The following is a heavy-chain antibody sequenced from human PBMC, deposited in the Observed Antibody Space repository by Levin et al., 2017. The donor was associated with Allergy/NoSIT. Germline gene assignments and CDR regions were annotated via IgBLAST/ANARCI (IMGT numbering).Heavy chain of an antibody. CDR3: ARDIASGSDF. CDR2: MSYDGSNK. Sequence: GGSLRLSCVASGFTFTTYAVHWVRQAPGKGLEWVAVMSYDGSNKYYADSVKGRFTISRDISKNTVYLQMNSLRAEDTAVYYCARDIASGSDFWGQGTLVTVSA. V-gene: IGHV3-30-3*01. D-gene: IGHD3-10*01. CDR1: GFTFTTYA. J-gene: IGHJ4*02.